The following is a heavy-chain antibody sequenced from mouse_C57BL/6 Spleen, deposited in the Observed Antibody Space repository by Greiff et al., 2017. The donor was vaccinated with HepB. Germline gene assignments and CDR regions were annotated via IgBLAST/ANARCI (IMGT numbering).Heavy chain of an antibody. CDR1: GYTFTSYG. Sequence: VQLVESGAELARPGASVKLSCKASGYTFTSYGISWVKQRTGQGLEWIGEIYPRSGNTYYNEKFKGKATLTADKYSSTAYMELRSLTSEDSAVYFCYDGSSLYWGQGTTLTVSS. V-gene: IGHV1-81*01. J-gene: IGHJ2*01. CDR3: YDGSSLY. CDR2: IYPRSGNT. D-gene: IGHD1-1*01.